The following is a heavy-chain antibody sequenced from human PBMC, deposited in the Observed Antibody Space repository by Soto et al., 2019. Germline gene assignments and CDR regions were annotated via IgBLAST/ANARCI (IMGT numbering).Heavy chain of an antibody. CDR1: GDSISRGGYS. CDR2: IYHSGST. Sequence: SETRSLACAVCGDSISRGGYSWSWIRQPPGKGLEWIGYIYHSGSTYYNPSLKSRVSISVDRSKNQFSLKLSSVTAADTAVYYCVRDPAADGYYGMDVWGQGTTVTVSS. CDR3: VRDPAADGYYGMDV. D-gene: IGHD6-13*01. J-gene: IGHJ6*02. V-gene: IGHV4-30-2*01.